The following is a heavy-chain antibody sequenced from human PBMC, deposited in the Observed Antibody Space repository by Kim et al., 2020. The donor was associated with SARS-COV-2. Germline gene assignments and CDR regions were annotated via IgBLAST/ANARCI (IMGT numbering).Heavy chain of an antibody. CDR3: ARDHPSRAAGLDY. J-gene: IGHJ4*02. V-gene: IGHV3-33*01. CDR2: IWYDRINK. CDR1: GFTFSSYG. D-gene: IGHD6-13*01. Sequence: GGSLRLSCAASGFTFSSYGMHWVRQAPGKGLEWVAVIWYDRINKYYADSVKGRFTISRDNSKNTLYLQMNSLRADDTAVYYCARDHPSRAAGLDYWGQGTLVTVSS.